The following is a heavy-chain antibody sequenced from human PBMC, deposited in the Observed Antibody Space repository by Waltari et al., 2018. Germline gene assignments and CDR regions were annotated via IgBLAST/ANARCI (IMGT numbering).Heavy chain of an antibody. V-gene: IGHV1-3*01. CDR3: ARDGGFSVGATKFDY. J-gene: IGHJ4*02. D-gene: IGHD1-26*01. CDR2: INAGNGNI. Sequence: QVHLVQSGAEVKKPGASVKVSCKASGYSFTGFAIHWVRQAPGQRLECVGWINAGNGNIKYSQKFQGRVTFTGDTSASTVDMELSRLTPEDTAVYYCARDGGFSVGATKFDYWGQGTLVTVSS. CDR1: GYSFTGFA.